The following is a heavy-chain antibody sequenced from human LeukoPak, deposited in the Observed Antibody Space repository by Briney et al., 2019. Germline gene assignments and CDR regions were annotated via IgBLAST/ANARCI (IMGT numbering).Heavy chain of an antibody. J-gene: IGHJ4*02. CDR2: ISSSSYYI. CDR3: ARSQYENDH. D-gene: IGHD4-11*01. CDR1: GFTFSSYS. Sequence: GGSLRLSCAASGFTFSSYSMNWVRQAPGKGLEWVSSISSSSYYIHYVDSVKGRFTISRDNAKNSLYLQMNSLRAEDTAVYYCARSQYENDHWGQGTLVTVSS. V-gene: IGHV3-21*06.